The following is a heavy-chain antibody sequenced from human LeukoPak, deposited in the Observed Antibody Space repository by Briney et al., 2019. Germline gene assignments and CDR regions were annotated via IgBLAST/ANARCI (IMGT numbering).Heavy chain of an antibody. J-gene: IGHJ5*02. CDR3: ARLEPDIVVVVAARGYNWFDP. CDR1: GYSFTSYR. V-gene: IGHV5-51*01. CDR2: IYPGDSDT. D-gene: IGHD2-15*01. Sequence: GESLKISCKGSGYSFTSYRIGWVRQMPGKGLEWMGIIYPGDSDTRYSPSFQGQVTISADKSISTAYLQWSSLKASDTAMYYCARLEPDIVVVVAARGYNWFDPWGQGTLVTVSS.